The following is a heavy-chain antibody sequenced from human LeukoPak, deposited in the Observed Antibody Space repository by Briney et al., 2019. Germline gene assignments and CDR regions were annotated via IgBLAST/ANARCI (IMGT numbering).Heavy chain of an antibody. V-gene: IGHV3-21*01. CDR2: ISSSSNYI. D-gene: IGHD5-12*01. J-gene: IGHJ4*02. Sequence: GGSLRLSCAASGFTFNSYTMNWVRLAPGKGLEWVSSISSSSNYIYYADSVKGRLTISRDDAKNSLYLQMNSLRAEDTAVYYCAKSLYSGYDWEYFDYWGQGTLVTVSS. CDR1: GFTFNSYT. CDR3: AKSLYSGYDWEYFDY.